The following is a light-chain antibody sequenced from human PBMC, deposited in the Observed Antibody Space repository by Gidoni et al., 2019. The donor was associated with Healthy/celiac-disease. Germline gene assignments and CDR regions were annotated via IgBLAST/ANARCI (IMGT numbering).Light chain of an antibody. CDR1: TSNIGSNA. CDR2: SNN. V-gene: IGLV1-44*01. Sequence: QSIRTQPPSASGTPGQGVTVSCSGSTSNIGSNAAHWYQRLPVAARRLPIYSNNQRPSGVPDLFSCSKSGTSACLAISGLQSEDEADYYCSAWDASLNNWVFGGGTKLTVL. CDR3: SAWDASLNNWV. J-gene: IGLJ3*02.